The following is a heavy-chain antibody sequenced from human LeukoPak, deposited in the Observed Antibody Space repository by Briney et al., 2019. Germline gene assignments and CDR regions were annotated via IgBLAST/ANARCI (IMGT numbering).Heavy chain of an antibody. V-gene: IGHV4-34*01. D-gene: IGHD6-13*01. CDR1: GGSISSGGYY. CDR2: INHSGST. CDR3: ARGRDDEQQLVRDGPVLNY. Sequence: SETLSLTCAVSGGSISSGGYYWSWIRQPPGKGLEWIGEINHSGSTNYNPSLKSRVTISVDTSKNQFSLKLSSVTAADTAVYYCARGRDDEQQLVRDGPVLNYWGQGTLVTVSS. J-gene: IGHJ4*02.